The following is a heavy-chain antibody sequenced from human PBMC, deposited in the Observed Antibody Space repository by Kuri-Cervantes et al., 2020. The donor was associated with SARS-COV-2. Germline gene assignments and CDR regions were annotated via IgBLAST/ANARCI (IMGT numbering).Heavy chain of an antibody. CDR3: HLEVVPAATPGYMDV. CDR2: ISSTSSNI. Sequence: GGSLRLSCAASGFTLGDYSMNWVRQAPGKVLEWISYISSTSSNIYYADSIKGRFTVSRDNAKNSLYLQMNSLRAEDTAVYYCHLEVVPAATPGYMDVWGKGTTVTVSS. CDR1: GFTLGDYS. D-gene: IGHD2-2*01. V-gene: IGHV3-48*04. J-gene: IGHJ6*03.